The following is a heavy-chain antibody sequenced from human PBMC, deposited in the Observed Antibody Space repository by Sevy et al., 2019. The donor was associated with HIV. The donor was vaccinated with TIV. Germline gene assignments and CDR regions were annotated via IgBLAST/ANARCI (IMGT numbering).Heavy chain of an antibody. CDR1: GFTFSSYA. J-gene: IGHJ6*02. CDR3: ARDQSSDLAAAGTLSHFGMDV. Sequence: GGSLRLSCAASGFTFSSYAMHWVRQAPGKGLEWVAVISYDGSNKYYADSVKGRFTISRDNSKNTLYLQMNSLRAEDTAVYYCARDQSSDLAAAGTLSHFGMDVWGQGTTVTVSS. CDR2: ISYDGSNK. D-gene: IGHD6-13*01. V-gene: IGHV3-30-3*01.